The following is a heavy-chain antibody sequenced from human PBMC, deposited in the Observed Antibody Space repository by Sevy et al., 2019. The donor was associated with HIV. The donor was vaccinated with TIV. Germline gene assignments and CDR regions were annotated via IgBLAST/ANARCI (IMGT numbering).Heavy chain of an antibody. CDR3: ARPRANYVDNYFFYAMDV. Sequence: GGSLRLSCAASGFAFTNYYAMHWVRQAPGKGLEWVALISFDESDKYYADSVKGRFTISRDNFKNTLYLQMNSLTTEDMAVYYCARPRANYVDNYFFYAMDVWGQGTTVTVSS. CDR2: ISFDESDK. V-gene: IGHV3-30-3*01. CDR1: GFAFTNYYA. D-gene: IGHD4-17*01. J-gene: IGHJ6*02.